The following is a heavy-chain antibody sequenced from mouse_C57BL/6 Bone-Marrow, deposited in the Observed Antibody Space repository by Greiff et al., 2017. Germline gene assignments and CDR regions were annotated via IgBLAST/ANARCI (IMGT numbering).Heavy chain of an antibody. CDR1: GYTFTSYW. V-gene: IGHV1-52*01. J-gene: IGHJ2*01. Sequence: VQLQQSGAELVRPGSSVKLSCKASGYTFTSYWMHWVKQRPIQGLEWIGNIDPSDSETHYNQKFKDKATLTVDKSSSPAYMQLSSLTSEDSAVYYCARWLWLRLRGYYFDDWGQGTTLTVSS. CDR3: ARWLWLRLRGYYFDD. CDR2: IDPSDSET. D-gene: IGHD2-2*01.